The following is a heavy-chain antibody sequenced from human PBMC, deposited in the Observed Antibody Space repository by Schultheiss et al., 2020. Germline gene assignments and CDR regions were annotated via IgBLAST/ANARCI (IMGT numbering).Heavy chain of an antibody. CDR2: IYNNAGT. CDR3: ARGVRGIIAYYFGS. V-gene: IGHV4-59*01. Sequence: SQTLSLTCTVYGDSITSFYWSWIRQTPGKGLEWIGYIYNNAGTNYNPSLKSRVTISVGTSKNQFSLKLSSVTVADTAVYYCARGVRGIIAYYFGSWGQGTLVTVSS. D-gene: IGHD3-10*01. J-gene: IGHJ4*02. CDR1: GDSITSFY.